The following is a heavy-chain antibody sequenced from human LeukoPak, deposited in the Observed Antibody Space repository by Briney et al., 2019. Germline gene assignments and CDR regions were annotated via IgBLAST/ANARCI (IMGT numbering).Heavy chain of an antibody. CDR1: GFTFSSYW. J-gene: IGHJ4*02. CDR2: IKQDGSEK. CDR3: ARDKIVGATNFDY. Sequence: GGSLRLSCAASGFTFSSYWMSWVRQAPGKGLEWVANIKQDGSEKYCVDSVKGRFTISRDNAKNSLHLQMNSLRAEDTAVYYCARDKIVGATNFDYWGQGTLVTVSS. D-gene: IGHD1-26*01. V-gene: IGHV3-7*01.